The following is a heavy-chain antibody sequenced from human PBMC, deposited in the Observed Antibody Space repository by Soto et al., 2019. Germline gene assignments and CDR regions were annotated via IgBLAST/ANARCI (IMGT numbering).Heavy chain of an antibody. CDR1: GFTFSSYS. D-gene: IGHD3-3*01. J-gene: IGHJ3*02. Sequence: GGSLTVSCAASGFTFSSYSMNWVRQAPGKGLEWVSSISSSSSYIYYADSVKGRFTISRDNAKNSLYLQMNSLRAEDTAVYYCASAYYDFWSEHTDAFDIWGQGTMVTVSS. CDR3: ASAYYDFWSEHTDAFDI. CDR2: ISSSSSYI. V-gene: IGHV3-21*01.